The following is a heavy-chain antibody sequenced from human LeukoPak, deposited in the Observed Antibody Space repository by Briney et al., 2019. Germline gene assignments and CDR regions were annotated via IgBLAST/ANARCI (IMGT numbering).Heavy chain of an antibody. J-gene: IGHJ6*03. CDR3: ATRRYCSGGSCSPYYYYYMDV. V-gene: IGHV1-46*01. Sequence: ASVKVSCKASGYTFTSYYMHWVRQAPGQGLERMGIINPSGGSTSYAQKFQGRVTMTRDMSTSTVYMELSSLRSDDTAVYYCATRRYCSGGSCSPYYYYYMDVWGKGTTVTVSS. CDR2: INPSGGST. D-gene: IGHD2-15*01. CDR1: GYTFTSYY.